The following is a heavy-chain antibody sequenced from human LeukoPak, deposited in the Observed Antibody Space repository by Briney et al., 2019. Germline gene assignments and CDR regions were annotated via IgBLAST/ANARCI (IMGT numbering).Heavy chain of an antibody. CDR3: ARNGGSGTYYDGSFDY. CDR2: IYTSGST. J-gene: IGHJ4*02. D-gene: IGHD1-26*01. Sequence: SETLSLTCTVSGGSISSYYWSWIRQSAGRGLEWIGRIYTSGSTNYNPSLKSRVTMSVDTSKNQFSLKLSSVTAADTAVYYCARNGGSGTYYDGSFDYWGQGTLVTVSS. CDR1: GGSISSYY. V-gene: IGHV4-4*07.